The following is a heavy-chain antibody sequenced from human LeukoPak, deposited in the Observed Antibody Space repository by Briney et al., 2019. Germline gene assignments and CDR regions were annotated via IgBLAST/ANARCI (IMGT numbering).Heavy chain of an antibody. V-gene: IGHV3-53*01. D-gene: IGHD3-22*01. CDR3: ARAVGSVYAPFAS. CDR1: GFTVSSNY. CDR2: IYSGGNT. Sequence: GGSLRLPCAASGFTVSSNYMSWVRQAPGKGLEWVSVIYSGGNTYYADSVKGRFTISRDNSKNTLYLQMNSLRAEDTAVYYCARAVGSVYAPFASWGRGPLVPVSS. J-gene: IGHJ4*02.